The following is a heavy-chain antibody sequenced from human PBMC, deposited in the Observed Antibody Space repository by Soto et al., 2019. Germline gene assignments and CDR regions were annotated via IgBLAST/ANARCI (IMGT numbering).Heavy chain of an antibody. J-gene: IGHJ6*03. Sequence: VQLVESGGGLVQPGGSLRLSCAASGFTFSSYWMSWVRQAPGKGLEWVANIKQDGSEKYYVDSVKGRFTISRDNAKNSLYLQMNSLRAEDTAVYYCARGGADYYYYMDVWGKGTTVTVSS. V-gene: IGHV3-7*01. CDR2: IKQDGSEK. CDR3: ARGGADYYYYMDV. CDR1: GFTFSSYW.